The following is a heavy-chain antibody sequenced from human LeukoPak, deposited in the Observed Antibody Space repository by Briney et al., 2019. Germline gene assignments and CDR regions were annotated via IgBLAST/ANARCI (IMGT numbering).Heavy chain of an antibody. J-gene: IGHJ4*02. CDR3: AKDSTYYYDSSGYDY. Sequence: GGSLRLSCAASGFTFDDHAMHWVRQAPGKGLEWVSGISWNSGSIGYADSVKGRFTISRDNAKNSLYLQMNSLRAEDTALYYCAKDSTYYYDSSGYDYWGQGTLVTVSS. D-gene: IGHD3-22*01. V-gene: IGHV3-9*01. CDR2: ISWNSGSI. CDR1: GFTFDDHA.